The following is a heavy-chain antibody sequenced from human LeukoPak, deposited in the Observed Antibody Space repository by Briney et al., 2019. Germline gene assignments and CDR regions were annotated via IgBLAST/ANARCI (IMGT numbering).Heavy chain of an antibody. V-gene: IGHV3-11*01. CDR2: ISSSGSTI. CDR1: GFTFSDYY. Sequence: AGGPLRLSCAAPGFTFSDYYMSWLRQAPGKGLEWVSYISSSGSTIYYADYVKGRFTISRDNAQNSLYLQMNSLRAENTAVYYCATIRGDSSSWYVGDYFDYWGQGTLVTVSS. J-gene: IGHJ4*02. D-gene: IGHD6-13*01. CDR3: ATIRGDSSSWYVGDYFDY.